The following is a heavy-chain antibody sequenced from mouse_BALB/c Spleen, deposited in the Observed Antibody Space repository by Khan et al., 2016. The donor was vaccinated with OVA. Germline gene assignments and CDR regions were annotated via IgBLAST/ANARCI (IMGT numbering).Heavy chain of an antibody. V-gene: IGHV3-8*02. D-gene: IGHD2-14*01. J-gene: IGHJ3*01. CDR3: SRSTYRYAFAY. CDR1: GDSITSGF. CDR2: MIYSGYT. Sequence: EVQLQESGPSLVQPSQTLSLTCSVTGDSITSGFWSWIRKFPGNKLEYMGYMIYSGYTYYNPSLKGRFSITRHTSKNQYYLTLNSVTTEDTATYYCSRSTYRYAFAYWGQGTPVTVSA.